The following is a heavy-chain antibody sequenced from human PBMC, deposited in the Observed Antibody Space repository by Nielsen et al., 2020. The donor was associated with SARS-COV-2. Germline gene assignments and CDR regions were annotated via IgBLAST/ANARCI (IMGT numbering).Heavy chain of an antibody. CDR3: ARLNRRSLDPFALASLRFDY. V-gene: IGHV4-39*01. J-gene: IGHJ4*02. D-gene: IGHD1-14*01. CDR2: IYYSGIT. Sequence: SETQSLTCTVSGDSMRSSDYYWALLRQPPGKGLEWVGSIYYSGITYFNPSLKRRVTMSVDTPNNQFSLRLSSVTAADTAVYYCARLNRRSLDPFALASLRFDYWGPGRLVTISS. CDR1: GDSMRSSDYY.